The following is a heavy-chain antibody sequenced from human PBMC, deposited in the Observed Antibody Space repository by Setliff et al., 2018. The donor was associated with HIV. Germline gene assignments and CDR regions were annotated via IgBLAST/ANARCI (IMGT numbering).Heavy chain of an antibody. V-gene: IGHV4-61*09. D-gene: IGHD7-27*01. Sequence: ASETLSLTCTVSGGSISSGSYYWSWIRQPAGKGLEWIGHIYTSGSTNYNPSLKSRVTISVDTSKNQFSLKLSSVTAADTAVYYCARDWGGPLDYWGQGTLVTVS. J-gene: IGHJ4*02. CDR3: ARDWGGPLDY. CDR1: GGSISSGSYY. CDR2: IYTSGST.